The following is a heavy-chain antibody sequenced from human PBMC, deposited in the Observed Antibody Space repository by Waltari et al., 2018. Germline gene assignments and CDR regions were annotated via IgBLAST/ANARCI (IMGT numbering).Heavy chain of an antibody. CDR1: GFTFSSYS. CDR3: ARGMVGAAYFDC. V-gene: IGHV3-48*04. CDR2: ISSSSTI. Sequence: EVQLVESGGGLVQPGGSLRLSCVASGFTFSSYSMNWVRQAPGKGLEWVSYISSSSTINNADSVKDRFTISRDSPKNSLYLQMNSLRAEDAAVYYCARGMVGAAYFDCWGQGALVSVSS. J-gene: IGHJ4*02. D-gene: IGHD1-26*01.